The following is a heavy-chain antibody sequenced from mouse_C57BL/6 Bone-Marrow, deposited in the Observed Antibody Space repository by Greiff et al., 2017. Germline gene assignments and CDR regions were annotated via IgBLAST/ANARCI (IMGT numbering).Heavy chain of an antibody. V-gene: IGHV10-1*01. D-gene: IGHD2-4*01. CDR3: VRHDYPMDY. Sequence: EVKLVESGGGLVQPKGSLKLSCAASGFSFNTYAMNWVRQAPGKGLEWVASIRSKSNNYATYYADSVKDRFTISRDDSESMLYLQMNNLKTEDTAMYYCVRHDYPMDYWGQGTSVTVSS. CDR2: IRSKSNNYAT. J-gene: IGHJ4*01. CDR1: GFSFNTYA.